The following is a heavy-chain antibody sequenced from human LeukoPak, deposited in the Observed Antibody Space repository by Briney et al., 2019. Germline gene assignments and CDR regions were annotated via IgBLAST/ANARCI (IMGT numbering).Heavy chain of an antibody. CDR3: ARDFGDYSYYYYMDV. J-gene: IGHJ6*03. V-gene: IGHV3-7*01. D-gene: IGHD4-17*01. CDR2: IGQDGILK. Sequence: PGGSLRLSCAASGFTLSDYWMSSVRQAPGKGLEWVANIGQDGILKFFVDSVEGRFTISRDNAKNSLYLQMDSLRAEDTAVYYCARDFGDYSYYYYMDVWGKGTTVTVSS. CDR1: GFTLSDYW.